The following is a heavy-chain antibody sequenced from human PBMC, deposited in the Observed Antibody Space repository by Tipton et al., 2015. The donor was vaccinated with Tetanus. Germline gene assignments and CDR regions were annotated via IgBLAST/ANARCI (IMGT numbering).Heavy chain of an antibody. CDR3: ARERIRLIGEVIVRYFDI. CDR1: GGSLSSSH. J-gene: IGHJ2*01. CDR2: ITYSRAT. D-gene: IGHD3-3*02. V-gene: IGHV4-59*01. Sequence: TLSLTCTVSGGSLSSSHWAWIRQPPGKGLEWLGKITYSRATNHNSSHKSRVTISLDAASSQFSLKLTSATAAGTAVYYCARERIRLIGEVIVRYFDIWGRGALVSVSS.